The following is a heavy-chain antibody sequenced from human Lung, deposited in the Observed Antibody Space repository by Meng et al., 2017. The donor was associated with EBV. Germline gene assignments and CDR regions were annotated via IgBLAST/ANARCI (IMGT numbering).Heavy chain of an antibody. V-gene: IGHV2-5*02. Sequence: QTALKESGPTLVKPTQTLTLPCTLSVFSLSTSGVGVGWIRQPPGKALEWLALIYWDDDKRYSPSLKNRLTITKDTSKNQVVLTLTNIDPVDTATYYCAHRHRLRDFDYWGQGTLVTVSS. J-gene: IGHJ4*02. CDR1: VFSLSTSGVG. D-gene: IGHD4-17*01. CDR2: IYWDDDK. CDR3: AHRHRLRDFDY.